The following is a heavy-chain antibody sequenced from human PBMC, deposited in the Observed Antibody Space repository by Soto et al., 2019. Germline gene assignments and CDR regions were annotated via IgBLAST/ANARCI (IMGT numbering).Heavy chain of an antibody. D-gene: IGHD5-12*01. Sequence: PGGSLRRSCSGSGFTFSGYWMRWFRRAPGKGPEWVANINQDGSEKPYGDSVKGRFTASRDNAKNSLYLEMQSLRAEDTAVYYCERQYPSEGVATIPGPYWGQGTLVTVSS. CDR1: GFTFSGYW. J-gene: IGHJ4*02. CDR3: ERQYPSEGVATIPGPY. CDR2: INQDGSEK. V-gene: IGHV3-7*03.